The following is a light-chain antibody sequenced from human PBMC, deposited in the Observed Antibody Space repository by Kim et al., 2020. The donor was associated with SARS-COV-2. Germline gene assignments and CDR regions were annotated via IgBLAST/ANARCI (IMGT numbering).Light chain of an antibody. Sequence: QGVTIACTGSSSNIGAGYDVHWYQQLPGTAPKLLIYGNSNRPSGVPDRFSGSKSGTSASLAITGLQAEDEADYYCQSYDSRLSGSVFGGGTQLTVL. V-gene: IGLV1-40*01. CDR2: GNS. CDR3: QSYDSRLSGSV. J-gene: IGLJ3*02. CDR1: SSNIGAGYD.